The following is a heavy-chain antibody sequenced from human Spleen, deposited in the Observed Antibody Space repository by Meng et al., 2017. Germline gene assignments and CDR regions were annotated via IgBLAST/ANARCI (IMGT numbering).Heavy chain of an antibody. D-gene: IGHD6-19*01. CDR2: IKQDGSEK. Sequence: LSLTCAASGFTFSSYWMSWVRQAPGKGLEWVANIKQDGSEKYYVDSVKGRFTISRDNAKNSLYLQMNSLRAEDTAVYYCAKGQAVAEYWGQGTLVTVSS. CDR3: AKGQAVAEY. V-gene: IGHV3-7*03. J-gene: IGHJ4*02. CDR1: GFTFSSYW.